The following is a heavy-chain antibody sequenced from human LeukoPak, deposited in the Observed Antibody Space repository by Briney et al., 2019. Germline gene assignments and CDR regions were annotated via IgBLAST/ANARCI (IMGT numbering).Heavy chain of an antibody. CDR2: MYYTGST. CDR3: AAVVVSGTPYFDY. Sequence: SETLSLTCTVSGGSIRSYYWTWIRQPPGKGLEWIGYMYYTGSTKYNPSLKSRVSISVDTSKNQFSLTLTSVTAADTAVYSWAAVVVSGTPYFDYWGQGTLVTVSS. D-gene: IGHD2-21*02. CDR1: GGSIRSYY. V-gene: IGHV4-59*03. J-gene: IGHJ4*02.